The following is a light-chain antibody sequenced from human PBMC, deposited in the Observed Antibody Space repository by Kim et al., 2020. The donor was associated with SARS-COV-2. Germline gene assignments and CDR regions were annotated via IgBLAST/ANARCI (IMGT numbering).Light chain of an antibody. CDR1: ISNIGSNV. Sequence: GQRVTIACSESISNIGSNVVNWYQQLPGTAPKLLMYSNDYRPSGVPDRFSGSKSGTSASLAISGLQSEDEADYYCAAWDDSLKGSVFGGGTQLTVL. CDR3: AAWDDSLKGSV. V-gene: IGLV1-44*01. CDR2: SND. J-gene: IGLJ3*02.